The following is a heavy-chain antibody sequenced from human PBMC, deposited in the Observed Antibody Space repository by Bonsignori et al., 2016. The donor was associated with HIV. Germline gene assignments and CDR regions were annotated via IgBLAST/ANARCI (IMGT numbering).Heavy chain of an antibody. V-gene: IGHV3-7*01. CDR2: IRPDGNEI. D-gene: IGHD5-18*01. Sequence: WIRQPPGKGLEWVAHIRPDGNEIYYVDAVRGRFSISRDNAKNTLYLQMNSLRVDDTAVYYCARDTGYGNFDYWGQGTLVTVSS. CDR3: ARDTGYGNFDY. J-gene: IGHJ4*02.